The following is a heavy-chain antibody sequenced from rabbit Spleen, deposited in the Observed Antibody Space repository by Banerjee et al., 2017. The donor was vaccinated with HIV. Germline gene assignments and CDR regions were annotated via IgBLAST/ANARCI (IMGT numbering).Heavy chain of an antibody. Sequence: QLKETGGGLVQPGGSLKLSCKASGFDFNTYYMSWVRQAPGKGLEWIGYIDPIFGTTYYASWVNGRFSISRENAQNTLYLQLNSLTAADTATYFCVRDEAGYAGYGPYYFNLWGPGTLVTVS. V-gene: IGHV1S7*01. CDR1: GFDFNTYY. CDR3: VRDEAGYAGYGPYYFNL. D-gene: IGHD7-1*01. CDR2: IDPIFGTT. J-gene: IGHJ4*01.